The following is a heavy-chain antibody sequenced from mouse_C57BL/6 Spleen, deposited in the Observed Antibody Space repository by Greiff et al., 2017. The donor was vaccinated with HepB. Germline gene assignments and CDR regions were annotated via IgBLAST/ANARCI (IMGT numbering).Heavy chain of an antibody. CDR2: IHPNSGST. CDR3: AGVPSGSSWFAY. D-gene: IGHD1-3*01. Sequence: QVQLQQPGAELVKPGASVKLSCKASGYTFTSYWMHWVKQRPGQGLEWIGMIHPNSGSTNYNEKFKSKATLTVDKSSSTAYMQLSSLTSEDSAVYYCAGVPSGSSWFAYWGQGTLVTVSA. CDR1: GYTFTSYW. J-gene: IGHJ3*01. V-gene: IGHV1-64*01.